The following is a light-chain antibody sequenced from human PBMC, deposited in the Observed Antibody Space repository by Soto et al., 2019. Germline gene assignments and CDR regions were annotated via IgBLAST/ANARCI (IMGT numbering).Light chain of an antibody. V-gene: IGKV1-39*01. CDR2: AAS. CDR1: QSISSY. CDR3: QQSYSTPLT. J-gene: IGKJ4*01. Sequence: DIPMTQSPSSLSASVGDRVTITCRANQSISSYLNWYQQKPGKAPKLLIYAASSLQSGVPSRFSGSGSVTDFTLTISSLQPEDVATYDCQQSYSTPLTFGGGTKVEIK.